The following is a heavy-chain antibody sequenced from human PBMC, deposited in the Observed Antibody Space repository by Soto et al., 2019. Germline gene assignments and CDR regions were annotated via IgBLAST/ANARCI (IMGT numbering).Heavy chain of an antibody. V-gene: IGHV3-74*01. Sequence: EVQLVESGGGLVQPGGSLRLSCAASGFDFSSYWIHWVRQAPGKGLVWVSRVNRDGSSTNYADSVKGRFTISRDNAKNTVYLHMNGLSPEDTAVYYCARGARDGSNLYYWGQGTLVTVSS. CDR2: VNRDGSST. CDR3: ARGARDGSNLYY. CDR1: GFDFSSYW. J-gene: IGHJ4*02. D-gene: IGHD5-12*01.